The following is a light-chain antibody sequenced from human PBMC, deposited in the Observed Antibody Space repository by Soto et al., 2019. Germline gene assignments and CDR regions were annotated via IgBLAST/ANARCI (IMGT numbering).Light chain of an antibody. CDR3: HQFGSSPQT. V-gene: IGKV3-20*01. J-gene: IGKJ1*01. Sequence: EIVLTQSPGTLSLSPGERATLSCRASQSVNSNHIAWYQQKPGQAPRLLIYGPSSRATGIPERFSGSGSGTDFTLSISRLEPEDFAVYFCHQFGSSPQTFGHGNKVDIK. CDR2: GPS. CDR1: QSVNSNH.